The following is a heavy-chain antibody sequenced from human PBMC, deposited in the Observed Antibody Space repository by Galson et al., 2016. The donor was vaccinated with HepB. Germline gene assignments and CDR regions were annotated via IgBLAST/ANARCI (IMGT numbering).Heavy chain of an antibody. CDR1: GFTFSRYA. Sequence: SLRLSCAASGFTFSRYAMNWVRQAPGKGLEWMAVISYDGSNEYYADSVKGRFTISRDNSKNTLYLQMNSLRPEETAVYYCARAPTRRIFGVVRISGGMDVWGQGTTVTVSS. D-gene: IGHD3-3*01. V-gene: IGHV3-30-3*01. J-gene: IGHJ6*02. CDR2: ISYDGSNE. CDR3: ARAPTRRIFGVVRISGGMDV.